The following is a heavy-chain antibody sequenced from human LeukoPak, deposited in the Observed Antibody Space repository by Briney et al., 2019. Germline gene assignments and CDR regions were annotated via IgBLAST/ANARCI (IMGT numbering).Heavy chain of an antibody. CDR1: GGSISNYY. V-gene: IGHV4-59*01. CDR2: IYYSGST. Sequence: SGTLSLTCTVSGGSISNYYWSWIRQPPGKGLEWIGYIYYSGSTNYNPSLKSRVTISLDTSKNQFSLKLTSVTAADTAVYYCARSYWNYVDYWGQGTQVTVSS. CDR3: ARSYWNYVDY. D-gene: IGHD1-1*01. J-gene: IGHJ4*02.